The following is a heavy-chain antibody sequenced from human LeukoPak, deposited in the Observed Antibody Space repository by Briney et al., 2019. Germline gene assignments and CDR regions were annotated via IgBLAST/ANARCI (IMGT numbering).Heavy chain of an antibody. J-gene: IGHJ6*04. Sequence: GALRLSCAASGFTFSDYYMNWVRQAPGKGLEWVSYISSSGSTIYYADSVKGRFTISRDNAKNSLYLQMNSLRAEDTAVYYCAELGITMIGGVWGKGTTVTISS. D-gene: IGHD3-10*02. CDR3: AELGITMIGGV. CDR2: ISSSGSTI. V-gene: IGHV3-11*04. CDR1: GFTFSDYY.